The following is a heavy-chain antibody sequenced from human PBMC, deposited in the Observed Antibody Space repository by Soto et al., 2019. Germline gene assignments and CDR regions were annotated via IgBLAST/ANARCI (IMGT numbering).Heavy chain of an antibody. V-gene: IGHV3-23*01. J-gene: IGHJ4*02. CDR3: AKATTNGGWFNPFDS. Sequence: GGSLRLSCAASGFSVVNYAMNGVRQAPGKGLEWVSGLSGSGTSTYYADSVKGRFTISRDNSRDTLFLQMNSLTADDTAVYYCAKATTNGGWFNPFDSWGQRALVTVSS. CDR1: GFSVVNYA. D-gene: IGHD6-19*01. CDR2: LSGSGTST.